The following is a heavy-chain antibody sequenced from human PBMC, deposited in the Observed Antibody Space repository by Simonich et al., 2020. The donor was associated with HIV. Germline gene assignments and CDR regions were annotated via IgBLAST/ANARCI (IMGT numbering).Heavy chain of an antibody. CDR3: ALDQINSPALH. Sequence: EVQLVQSGAEVKKPGAAVKISCHFSGYTFTDYYIHWVQQAPGKGLGWMGLVDPEDGETVYTERFQGRVTITADTSTDTAYMELNSLTSEDTAVYYCALDQINSPALHWGQGSLVTVSS. V-gene: IGHV1-69-2*01. CDR2: VDPEDGET. D-gene: IGHD1-20*01. CDR1: GYTFTDYY. J-gene: IGHJ1*01.